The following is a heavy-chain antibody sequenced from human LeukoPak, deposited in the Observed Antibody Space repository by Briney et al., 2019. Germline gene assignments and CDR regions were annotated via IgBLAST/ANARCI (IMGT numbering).Heavy chain of an antibody. Sequence: PGGSLRLSCTASGFTFGDYSMTWFRQAPGKGLEWVSFIRNKASGGTTEHAASMRGRFTTSRDDSKSIAYLQMNSLKTEDTALYYCTRDRIMTDFWGQGTLVTVSS. J-gene: IGHJ4*02. V-gene: IGHV3-49*03. CDR3: TRDRIMTDF. D-gene: IGHD2-15*01. CDR2: IRNKASGGTT. CDR1: GFTFGDYS.